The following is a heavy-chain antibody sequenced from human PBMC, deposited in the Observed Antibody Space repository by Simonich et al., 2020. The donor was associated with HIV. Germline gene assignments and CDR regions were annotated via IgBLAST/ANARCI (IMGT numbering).Heavy chain of an antibody. Sequence: EVQLVQSGAEVNKPGESLKISCKGSGYSFTSYWIGWVRQMPGKGLEWRGIIYPGDSYTRYSPSCQGQVTISADKSISTAYLQWSSLKASDTAMYYCVRRKESSSWGYWGQGTLVTVSS. D-gene: IGHD6-13*01. CDR3: VRRKESSSWGY. V-gene: IGHV5-51*03. CDR2: IYPGDSYT. CDR1: GYSFTSYW. J-gene: IGHJ4*02.